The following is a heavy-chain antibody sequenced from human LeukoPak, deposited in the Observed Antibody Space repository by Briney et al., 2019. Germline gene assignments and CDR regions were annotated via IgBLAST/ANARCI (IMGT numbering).Heavy chain of an antibody. V-gene: IGHV4-4*07. Sequence: SETLSLTCTVSSGSFRTYYWSWIRQPAGKGVEWIGRIYTSGSTNYNPSLKSRVTISVDTSKNQFSLKLSSVTAADTAVYHCARVTYYYDSSGYPYPPYFDYWGQGTLVTVSS. J-gene: IGHJ4*02. CDR3: ARVTYYYDSSGYPYPPYFDY. CDR1: SGSFRTYY. D-gene: IGHD3-22*01. CDR2: IYTSGST.